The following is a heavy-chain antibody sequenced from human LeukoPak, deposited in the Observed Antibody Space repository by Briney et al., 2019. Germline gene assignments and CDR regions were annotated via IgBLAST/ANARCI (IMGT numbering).Heavy chain of an antibody. D-gene: IGHD3-22*01. CDR1: GFTFNSYA. J-gene: IGHJ4*02. CDR3: ARDGRNYYDRSGYYSALAY. V-gene: IGHV3-30-3*01. Sequence: GGSLRLSCAASGFTFNSYAMHWVRQAPGRGLEWMAVISYDGSNKYYADSVKGRFTISRDNSKNTLYLQMNSLRADDTAVYYCARDGRNYYDRSGYYSALAYWGQGTLVTVSS. CDR2: ISYDGSNK.